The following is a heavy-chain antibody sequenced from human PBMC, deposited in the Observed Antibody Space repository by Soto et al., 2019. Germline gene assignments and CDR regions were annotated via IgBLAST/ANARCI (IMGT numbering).Heavy chain of an antibody. J-gene: IGHJ4*02. CDR3: ARRNNGYFGY. CDR2: ILSNFKT. CDR1: GFTFSDYT. V-gene: IGHV3-23*05. D-gene: IGHD2-8*01. Sequence: EVPLLESGGGLAQPGESLTLSCAASGFTFSDYTMSWVRQAPGQVLECISVILSNFKTFYADSVRGRFTISRDNSKNTLYLEMNSLRHEDTAVYYCARRNNGYFGYWGQGALVTVSS.